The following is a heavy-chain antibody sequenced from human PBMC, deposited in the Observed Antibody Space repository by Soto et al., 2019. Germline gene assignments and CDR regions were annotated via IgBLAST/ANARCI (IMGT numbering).Heavy chain of an antibody. J-gene: IGHJ5*02. V-gene: IGHV4-34*01. CDR1: GGSFSGYY. D-gene: IGHD3-9*01. CDR3: ARRLRYFDWLLTPGWFDP. Sequence: SETLSLTCAVYGGSFSGYYWSWIRQPPGKGLEWIGEINHSGSTNYNPSLKSRVTISVDTSKNQFSLKLSSVTAADTAVYYCARRLRYFDWLLTPGWFDPWGQGTLVTV. CDR2: INHSGST.